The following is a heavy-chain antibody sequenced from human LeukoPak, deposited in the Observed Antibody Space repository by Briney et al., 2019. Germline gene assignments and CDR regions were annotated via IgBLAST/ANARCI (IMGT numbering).Heavy chain of an antibody. Sequence: GESLKISCKGSGYSFTSYWISWVRQMPGKGLEWMGRIDPSDSYTNYSPSFQGQVTISADKSISTAYLQWSSLKASDTAMYYCARRLLGYCSGGSCEYYFDYWGQGTLVTVSS. V-gene: IGHV5-10-1*04. J-gene: IGHJ4*02. CDR1: GYSFTSYW. CDR3: ARRLLGYCSGGSCEYYFDY. D-gene: IGHD2-15*01. CDR2: IDPSDSYT.